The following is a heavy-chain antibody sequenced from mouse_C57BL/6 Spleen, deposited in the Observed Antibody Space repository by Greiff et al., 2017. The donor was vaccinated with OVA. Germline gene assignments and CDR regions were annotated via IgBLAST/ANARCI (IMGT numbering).Heavy chain of an antibody. V-gene: IGHV1-55*01. J-gene: IGHJ1*03. Sequence: QVQLQQPGAELVKPGASVKMSCKASGYTFTSYWITWVKQRPGQGLEWIGDIYPGSGSTNYNEKFKSKATLPVDTSSSTAYMQLSSLTSEDSAVYYCARWNRGTRGYFDVWGTGTTVTVSS. CDR2: IYPGSGST. CDR3: ARWNRGTRGYFDV. D-gene: IGHD4-1*01. CDR1: GYTFTSYW.